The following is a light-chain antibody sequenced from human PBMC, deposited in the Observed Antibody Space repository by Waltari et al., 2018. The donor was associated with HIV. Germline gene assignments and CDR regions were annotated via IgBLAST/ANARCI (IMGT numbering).Light chain of an antibody. J-gene: IGLJ3*02. V-gene: IGLV2-14*01. Sequence: QSALTQPASVSGSPGQSITISCTGTSSDVGGYNYVSWYQQHPGKAPKFMMYEVSNRPSGVSNRFSGSKSGNTASLTIAGLQAEDEADYYCSSYTSSTFWVFGGGTKLTVL. CDR1: SSDVGGYNY. CDR3: SSYTSSTFWV. CDR2: EVS.